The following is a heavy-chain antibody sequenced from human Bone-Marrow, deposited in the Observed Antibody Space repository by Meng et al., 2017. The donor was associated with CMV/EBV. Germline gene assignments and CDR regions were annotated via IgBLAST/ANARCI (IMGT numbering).Heavy chain of an antibody. CDR2: ISGGGGFT. V-gene: IGHV3-23*01. CDR1: GFTFSRYT. D-gene: IGHD6-19*01. Sequence: GGSLRLSCAVSGFTFSRYTMTWVRRAPGKGLEWLSNISGGGGFTNYADSVKGRFTVSRDNSNNTLYLQMNSLRADDTAVYYCAGGVAGSRKVEYWGQGTLVTVSS. CDR3: AGGVAGSRKVEY. J-gene: IGHJ4*02.